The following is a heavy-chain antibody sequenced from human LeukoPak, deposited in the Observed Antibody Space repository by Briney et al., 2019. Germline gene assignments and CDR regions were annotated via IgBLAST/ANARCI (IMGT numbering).Heavy chain of an antibody. CDR1: GSTFSSYA. CDR2: IIPIFGTA. Sequence: ASVKVSCKASGSTFSSYAISWVRQAPGQGLEWMGRIIPIFGTANYAQKFQGRVTITTDESTSTAYMELSSLRSEDTAVYYCARGNNWNDVHFDYWGQGTLVTVSS. CDR3: ARGNNWNDVHFDY. J-gene: IGHJ4*02. D-gene: IGHD1-20*01. V-gene: IGHV1-69*05.